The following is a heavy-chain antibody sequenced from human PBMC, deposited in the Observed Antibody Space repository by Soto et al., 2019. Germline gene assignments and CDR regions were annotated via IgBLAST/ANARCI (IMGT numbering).Heavy chain of an antibody. V-gene: IGHV3-33*01. CDR2: IWYDGSNK. J-gene: IGHJ4*02. CDR1: GFTFSNYG. Sequence: GGSLSLSCAAAGFTFSNYGMHWVRQAPGKGLEWVAVIWYDGSNKYYGDSVKGRFTISRDNSMNTLFLEVNSLRAEDTAVYYCARGRPKSGGWNYDYWGQGTLVTVSS. D-gene: IGHD1-7*01. CDR3: ARGRPKSGGWNYDY.